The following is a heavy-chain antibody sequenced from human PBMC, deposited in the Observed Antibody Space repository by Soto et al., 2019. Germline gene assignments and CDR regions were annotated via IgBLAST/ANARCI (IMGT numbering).Heavy chain of an antibody. CDR3: ARDQAHGWIQLWPY. D-gene: IGHD5-18*01. CDR1: GYTSTSYG. CDR2: ISAYNGNT. Sequence: GASVKVSCKASGYTSTSYGISWVRQAPGQGLEWMGWISAYNGNTNYAQKLQGRVTMTTDTSTSTAYMELRSLRSDDTAVYYCARDQAHGWIQLWPYWGQGTLVTVSS. J-gene: IGHJ4*02. V-gene: IGHV1-18*01.